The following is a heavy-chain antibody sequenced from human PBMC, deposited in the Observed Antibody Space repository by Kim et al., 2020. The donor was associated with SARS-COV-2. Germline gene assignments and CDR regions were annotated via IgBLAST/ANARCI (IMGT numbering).Heavy chain of an antibody. J-gene: IGHJ6*02. V-gene: IGHV3-23*01. D-gene: IGHD3-9*01. CDR2: ISGSGGST. CDR3: AKVAIFGVAPARVLRYFDWFPGYYYGMDV. CDR1: GFTFSSYA. Sequence: GGSLRLSCAASGFTFSSYAMSWVRQAPGKGLEWVSAISGSGGSTYYADSVKGRFTISRDNSKNTLYLQMNSLRAEDTAVYYCAKVAIFGVAPARVLRYFDWFPGYYYGMDVWGQGTTVTVSS.